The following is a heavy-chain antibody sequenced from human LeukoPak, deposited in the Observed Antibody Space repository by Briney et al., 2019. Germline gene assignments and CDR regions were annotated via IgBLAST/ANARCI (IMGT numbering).Heavy chain of an antibody. CDR3: TSWGDTTAEYFQR. CDR2: ITSSSTTI. V-gene: IGHV3-48*01. D-gene: IGHD2-21*02. CDR1: GFAFNTYS. J-gene: IGHJ1*01. Sequence: PGGSLRLSCAASGFAFNTYSMNWVRQAPGKGLEWVSSITSSSTTIYYADPVKGRFTISRDNAKNSLYLQMNSLRVEDTAVYYCTSWGDTTAEYFQRWGQGTLVTVSS.